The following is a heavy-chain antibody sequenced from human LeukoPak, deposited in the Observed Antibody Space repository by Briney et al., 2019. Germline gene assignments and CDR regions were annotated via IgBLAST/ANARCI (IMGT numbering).Heavy chain of an antibody. D-gene: IGHD3-22*01. CDR2: TYIGGST. Sequence: GGALRLSCAPSGFTLSRNYMSGVPQAPGRGVEWVSHTYIGGSTFYADSVHGRFTISRDNAKNTLYLQMNSPRAEDTAVYYCAEDYYDSSGYYYDSPHFDYWGQGTLVTVSS. J-gene: IGHJ4*02. CDR1: GFTLSRNY. CDR3: AEDYYDSSGYYYDSPHFDY. V-gene: IGHV3-53*01.